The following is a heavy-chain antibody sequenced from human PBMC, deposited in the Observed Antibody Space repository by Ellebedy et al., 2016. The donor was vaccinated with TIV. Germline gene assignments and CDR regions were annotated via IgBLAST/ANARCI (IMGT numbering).Heavy chain of an antibody. CDR3: ARIKKQIHSSGFQH. V-gene: IGHV1-2*02. J-gene: IGHJ1*01. CDR1: GYTFTGYY. D-gene: IGHD3-22*01. CDR2: INPNSGGT. Sequence: AASVKVSCKASGYTFTGYYMHWVRQAPGQGLEWMGWINPNSGGTNYAQKFQGRVTMTRDTSISTAYMELSRLRSDDTAVYYCARIKKQIHSSGFQHWGQGTLVTVSS.